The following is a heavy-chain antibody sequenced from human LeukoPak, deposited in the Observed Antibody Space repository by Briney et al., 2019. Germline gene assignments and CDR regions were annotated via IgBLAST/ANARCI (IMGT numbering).Heavy chain of an antibody. Sequence: GGSLRLSCAASGFTFSSYWMSWVRQAPGKGLEWVGRIKSKTDGGTTDYAAPVKGRFTISRDDSKNTLYLQMNSLKTEDTAVYYCTSVNTVMLGAFDIWGQGTMVTVSS. J-gene: IGHJ3*02. CDR2: IKSKTDGGTT. CDR1: GFTFSSYW. D-gene: IGHD5-18*01. CDR3: TSVNTVMLGAFDI. V-gene: IGHV3-15*01.